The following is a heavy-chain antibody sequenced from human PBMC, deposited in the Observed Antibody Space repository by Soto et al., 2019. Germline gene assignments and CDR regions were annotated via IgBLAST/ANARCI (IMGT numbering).Heavy chain of an antibody. CDR3: VRGDNWNDEASDY. D-gene: IGHD1-1*01. V-gene: IGHV3-33*01. CDR1: GFMFSNHG. J-gene: IGHJ4*02. Sequence: QVQLVESGGGVVQPGRSLRLSCAASGFMFSNHGMHWVRQAPGKGLEWVAVIWSDGNNRYYADSVKGRFTISRDNSKNTVYLQMNSLSAEDTAVYYCVRGDNWNDEASDYWGQGTLVTVYS. CDR2: IWSDGNNR.